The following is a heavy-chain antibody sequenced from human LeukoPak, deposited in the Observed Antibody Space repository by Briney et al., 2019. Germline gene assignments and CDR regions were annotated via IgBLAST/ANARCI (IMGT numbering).Heavy chain of an antibody. Sequence: SETLSLTCTVSGGSISSYYWSWIRQPPGKGLEWIGYIYYSGSTNYNPSLKSRVTISVDTSKNQFSLKLSSVTAADTAVYYCARTWYYGSGSYYNLYYYYGMDVWGQGTTVTVSS. CDR1: GGSISSYY. CDR2: IYYSGST. J-gene: IGHJ6*02. V-gene: IGHV4-59*08. D-gene: IGHD3-10*01. CDR3: ARTWYYGSGSYYNLYYYYGMDV.